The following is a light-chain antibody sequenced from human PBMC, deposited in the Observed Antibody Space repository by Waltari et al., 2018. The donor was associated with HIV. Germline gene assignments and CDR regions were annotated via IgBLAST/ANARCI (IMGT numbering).Light chain of an antibody. V-gene: IGLV2-8*01. CDR3: SSYAGNYNLV. J-gene: IGLJ3*02. Sequence: QSALTQPPSASGSPGQSVTISCTGSSSDIGGYDFVSWFQQHPGKAPKLVIYEVYKRPSGVPDCFSGSKSGNTASLTVSGLQAEDEAYYHCSSYAGNYNLVFGGGTKLTVL. CDR1: SSDIGGYDF. CDR2: EVY.